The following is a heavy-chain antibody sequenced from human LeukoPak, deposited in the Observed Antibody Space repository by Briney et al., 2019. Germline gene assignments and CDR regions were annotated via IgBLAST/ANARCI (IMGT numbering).Heavy chain of an antibody. V-gene: IGHV3-30*18. CDR2: ISYDGSDK. J-gene: IGHJ4*02. CDR3: GKAFYPWANYFDY. D-gene: IGHD2-8*01. CDR1: GFTFSTYG. Sequence: GRSLRLSCAASGFTFSTYGVHWVRQAPGKGLEWVAFISYDGSDKYYADSVRGRFTISRDNSKNTLYLEMNSLRTEDTAVYYCGKAFYPWANYFDYWGQGTLVTVSS.